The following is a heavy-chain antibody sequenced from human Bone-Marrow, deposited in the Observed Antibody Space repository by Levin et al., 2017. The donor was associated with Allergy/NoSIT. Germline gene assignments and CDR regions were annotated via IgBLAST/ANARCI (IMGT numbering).Heavy chain of an antibody. CDR2: IDPSDSYT. CDR3: ARLGYFYDSSGRPSFYFDY. J-gene: IGHJ4*02. V-gene: IGHV5-10-1*01. CDR1: GYTFTHHW. D-gene: IGHD3-22*01. Sequence: ASVKVSCKASGYTFTHHWISWVRQMPGKGLEWMGRIDPSDSYTSNSPSFQGHVTISVDKSISTVYLQWSSLKASDTAMYYCARLGYFYDSSGRPSFYFDYWGQGSLVIVSS.